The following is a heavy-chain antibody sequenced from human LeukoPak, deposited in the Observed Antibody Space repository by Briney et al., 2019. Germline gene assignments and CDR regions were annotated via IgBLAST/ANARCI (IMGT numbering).Heavy chain of an antibody. J-gene: IGHJ4*02. CDR2: IYYSGST. CDR1: GGSISSYY. Sequence: SETLSLTCTVSGGSISSYYWSWIWQPPGKGLEWIGYIYYSGSTNYNPSLKSRVTISVDTSKNQFSLKLSSVTAADTAVYYCARRDPKKDFDYWGQGTLVTVSS. CDR3: ARRDPKKDFDY. V-gene: IGHV4-59*08.